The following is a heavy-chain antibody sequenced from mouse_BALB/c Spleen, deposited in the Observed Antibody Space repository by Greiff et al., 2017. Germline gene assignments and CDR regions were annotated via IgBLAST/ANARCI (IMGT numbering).Heavy chain of an antibody. D-gene: IGHD2-3*01. CDR3: ARDYDGYYKYFDV. Sequence: EVQVVESGGGLVKPGGSLKLSCAASGFTFSSYAMSWVRQSPEKRLEWVAEISSGGSYTYYPDTVTGRFTISRDNAKNTLYLEMSSLRSEDTAMYYCARDYDGYYKYFDVWGAGTTVTVSS. CDR2: ISSGGSYT. J-gene: IGHJ1*01. V-gene: IGHV5-9-4*01. CDR1: GFTFSSYA.